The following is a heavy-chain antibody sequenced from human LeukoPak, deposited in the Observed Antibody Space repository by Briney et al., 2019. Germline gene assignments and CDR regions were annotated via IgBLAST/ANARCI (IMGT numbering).Heavy chain of an antibody. D-gene: IGHD6-13*01. CDR2: ISSNGGST. V-gene: IGHV3-64*01. Sequence: GGSLRLSCAASGFTFSSYAMHWVRQAPGKGLEYVSAISSNGGSTYYANSVKGRFTISRDNSKNTLYLQMGSLRAEDMAVYYCARDRSSNSARGVDAFDIWGQGTMVTVSS. CDR1: GFTFSSYA. CDR3: ARDRSSNSARGVDAFDI. J-gene: IGHJ3*02.